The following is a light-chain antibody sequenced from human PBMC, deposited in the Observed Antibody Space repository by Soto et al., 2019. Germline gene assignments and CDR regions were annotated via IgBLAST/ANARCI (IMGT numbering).Light chain of an antibody. CDR2: AAS. V-gene: IGKV1-39*01. J-gene: IGKJ1*01. Sequence: DIQITQSPSSLSASVGDRVTITCRASQGIASYSNWYQQKPGKAPKLLIYAASTLQSGVPSRFSVSGSGTDFTLTISSLQPEDFATYYCQQTYTTPRTFGQGTKVDIK. CDR1: QGIASY. CDR3: QQTYTTPRT.